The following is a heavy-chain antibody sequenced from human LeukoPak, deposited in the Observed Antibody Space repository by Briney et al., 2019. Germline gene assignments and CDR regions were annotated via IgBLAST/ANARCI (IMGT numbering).Heavy chain of an antibody. D-gene: IGHD6-13*01. J-gene: IGHJ4*02. Sequence: GGSXXLSCAASGFTFSSHWXXXGRQAPGXXXXXVSRXXXXXXXXXXXXXXXXXXXXXXDXAKNTLYLQMDSLRAEDTAVYYCVWTPYVSSRLDDWGQGTLVTVSS. CDR1: GFTFSSHW. CDR2: XXXXXXXX. V-gene: IGHV3-74*01. CDR3: VWTPYVSSRLDD.